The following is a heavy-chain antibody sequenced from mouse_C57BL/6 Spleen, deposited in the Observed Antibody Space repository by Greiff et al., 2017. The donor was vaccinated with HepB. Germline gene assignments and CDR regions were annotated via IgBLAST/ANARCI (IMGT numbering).Heavy chain of an antibody. Sequence: QVQLKQSGPGLVAPSQSLSITCTVSGFSLTSYAISWVRQPPGKGLEWLGVIWTGGGTNYNSALKSRLSISKDNSKNQVFLKMNSLQTDDTARYYSSRNDYGSSSYAMDYWGQGTSVTVSS. D-gene: IGHD1-1*01. CDR2: IWTGGGT. J-gene: IGHJ4*01. V-gene: IGHV2-9-1*01. CDR3: SRNDYGSSSYAMDY. CDR1: GFSLTSYA.